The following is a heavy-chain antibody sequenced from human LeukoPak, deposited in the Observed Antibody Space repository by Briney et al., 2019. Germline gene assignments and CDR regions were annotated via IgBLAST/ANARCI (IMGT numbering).Heavy chain of an antibody. CDR1: GFSFSDYA. CDR3: ATMVGPRFGTYYFDF. V-gene: IGHV3-21*01. J-gene: IGHJ4*01. CDR2: ITPKSDYI. Sequence: GGSLRLSCVGSGFSFSDYALEWVRQPPGKGLEWVASITPKSDYIYYTPSVKGRFTISRDNARRSVYLRMNSLRADDTALYYCATMVGPRFGTYYFDFWGQGVQVTVSS. D-gene: IGHD3-16*01.